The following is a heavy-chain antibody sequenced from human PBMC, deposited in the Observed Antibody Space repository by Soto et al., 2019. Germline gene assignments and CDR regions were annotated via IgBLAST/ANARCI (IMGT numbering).Heavy chain of an antibody. CDR3: AKKVNSGPGSQYFDY. J-gene: IGHJ4*02. CDR1: GFTFSSYS. Sequence: GGSLRLSCAASGFTFSSYSMSWVRQAPGKGLEWVSGFRTGGDDGTTYYADSVKGRFTISRDNSKNTLFLQMNSLRAEDTAIYYCAKKVNSGPGSQYFDYWGQGTLVTVTS. CDR2: FRTGGDDGTT. V-gene: IGHV3-23*01. D-gene: IGHD3-10*01.